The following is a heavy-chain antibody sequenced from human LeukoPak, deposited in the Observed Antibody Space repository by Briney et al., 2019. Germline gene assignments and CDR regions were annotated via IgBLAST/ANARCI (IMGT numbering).Heavy chain of an antibody. J-gene: IGHJ4*01. D-gene: IGHD4-11*01. CDR2: IWSDGSNR. CDR3: ARDAQRGFDYSNSLAY. CDR1: GFIFSHYG. V-gene: IGHV3-33*01. Sequence: GRSLRLSCAASGFIFSHYGMHWVRQAPGKGLEWVAVIWSDGSNRFYADSVKGRFTISRDNSQKTLFLQMNSLRAEDTAIYYCARDAQRGFDYSNSLAYWGHGTLVTVSS.